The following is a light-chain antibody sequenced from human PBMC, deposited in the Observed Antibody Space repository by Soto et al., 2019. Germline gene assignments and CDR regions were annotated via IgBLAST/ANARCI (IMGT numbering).Light chain of an antibody. CDR1: QSVSSN. J-gene: IGKJ2*01. V-gene: IGKV3-15*01. CDR2: GAS. Sequence: EIVMTQSPATLSVSPGERATLSCRASQSVSSNLAWYQQKPGQAPRLLIYGASTRATGIPARFSGSGSGTDFTLTVSSLQSEDFAVYYCQQYNNWPPYTFGQGTKGDIK. CDR3: QQYNNWPPYT.